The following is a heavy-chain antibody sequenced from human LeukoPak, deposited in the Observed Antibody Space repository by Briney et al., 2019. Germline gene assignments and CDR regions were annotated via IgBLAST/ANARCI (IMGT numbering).Heavy chain of an antibody. Sequence: GGYLRLSCAASGFTFSSYAMSWVRQAPGKGLEWVSAISGSGGSTYYADSVKGRFTISRDNSKNTLYLQMNSLRAEDTAVYYCAKDPTAGDYLRWGQGTLVTVSS. CDR2: ISGSGGST. CDR3: AKDPTAGDYLR. J-gene: IGHJ4*02. D-gene: IGHD4-17*01. CDR1: GFTFSSYA. V-gene: IGHV3-23*01.